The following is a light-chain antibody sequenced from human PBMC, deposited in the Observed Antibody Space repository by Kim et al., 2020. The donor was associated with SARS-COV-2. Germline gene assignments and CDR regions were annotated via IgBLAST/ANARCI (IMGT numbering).Light chain of an antibody. CDR1: QSILYSSNQKNY. Sequence: DIVMTQSPDSLPVSLGGRATINCKSSQSILYSSNQKNYLAWYQQKRGQPPKLLIYSASTRQSGVPDRFSGSGSGTDFALTISSLQAEDVAVYYCHQYYTTPYTFGQGTKLEI. V-gene: IGKV4-1*01. CDR3: HQYYTTPYT. J-gene: IGKJ2*01. CDR2: SAS.